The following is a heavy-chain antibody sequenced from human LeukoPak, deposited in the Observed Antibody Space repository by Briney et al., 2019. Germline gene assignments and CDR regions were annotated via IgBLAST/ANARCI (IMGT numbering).Heavy chain of an antibody. Sequence: SEALSLTCTVSGGSISSYYWSWIRQPPGKGLEWIGYIYYSGSTNYNPSLKSRLTISLDTSKNQFSLKLSSVTAADSAMYYCARELWSGYPIFDYWGQGTLVTVSS. CDR3: ARELWSGYPIFDY. V-gene: IGHV4-59*01. CDR1: GGSISSYY. D-gene: IGHD3-3*01. J-gene: IGHJ4*02. CDR2: IYYSGST.